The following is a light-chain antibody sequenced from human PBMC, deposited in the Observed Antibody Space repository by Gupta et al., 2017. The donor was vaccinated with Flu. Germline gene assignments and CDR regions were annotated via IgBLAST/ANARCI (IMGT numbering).Light chain of an antibody. CDR1: SSDFENYKF. Sequence: QSALTQPASVSGSPGQSITISCTGTSSDFENYKFVSWYRQHPGKGPKLIIYEGRKRPLGVSNRFSGSKSGNTASLTISGLQAEDEAYYYCCSYAGGSTLFGGGTKLTVL. CDR3: CSYAGGSTL. J-gene: IGLJ3*02. V-gene: IGLV2-23*01. CDR2: EGR.